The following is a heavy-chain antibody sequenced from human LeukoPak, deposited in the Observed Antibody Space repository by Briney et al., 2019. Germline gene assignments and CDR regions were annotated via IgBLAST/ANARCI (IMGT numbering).Heavy chain of an antibody. CDR3: ARRAAALDAFDI. CDR1: GFTFSSYA. CDR2: ISGSGSST. V-gene: IGHV3-23*01. J-gene: IGHJ3*02. D-gene: IGHD6-13*01. Sequence: KTGGSLRLSCAASGFTFSSYAMNWVRQAPGKGLEWVSVISGSGSSTYYADSVKGRFTISRDNAKNTLYLQMNSLRVEDTAVYYCARRAAALDAFDIWGQGTMVTVSS.